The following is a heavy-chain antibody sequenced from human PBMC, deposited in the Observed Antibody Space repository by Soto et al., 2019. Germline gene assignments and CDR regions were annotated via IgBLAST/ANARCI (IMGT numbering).Heavy chain of an antibody. V-gene: IGHV3-48*02. J-gene: IGHJ4*02. CDR3: ASRHLADCSGTSCLYYFDY. D-gene: IGHD2-2*01. CDR2: ISRSGETI. CDR1: GITFSGFA. Sequence: GGSLRLSCAASGITFSGFAMNWVRQAPGRGLKWVSYISRSGETIYYADSVKGRFTISRDNAENSLYLQMNSLRDEDTAVYYCASRHLADCSGTSCLYYFDYWGRGALVTVSS.